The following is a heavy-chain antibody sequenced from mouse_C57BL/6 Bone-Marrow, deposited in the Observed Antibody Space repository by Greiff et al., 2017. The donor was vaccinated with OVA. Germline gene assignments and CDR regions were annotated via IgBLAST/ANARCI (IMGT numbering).Heavy chain of an antibody. CDR3: ARWGDGYYPDYFDY. CDR1: GYTFTGYW. D-gene: IGHD2-3*01. V-gene: IGHV1-9*01. CDR2: ILPGSGST. J-gene: IGHJ2*01. Sequence: QVQLQQSGAELMKPGASVKLSCKATGYTFTGYWIEWVKQRPGHGLEWIGEILPGSGSTNYNEKFKGKATFTADTSSNTDYMQLSSQPTEDSAIYYCARWGDGYYPDYFDYWGQGTTLTVSS.